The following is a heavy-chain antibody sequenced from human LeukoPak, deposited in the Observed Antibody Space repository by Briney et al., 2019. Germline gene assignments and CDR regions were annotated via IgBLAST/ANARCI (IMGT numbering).Heavy chain of an antibody. CDR2: IYYSGST. CDR3: ARVTPYDGSGYYKYYFDY. CDR1: GGSISSSSYY. D-gene: IGHD3-22*01. V-gene: IGHV4-39*01. Sequence: PSETLSLTCTVSGGSISSSSYYWGWIRQPPGKGLEWIGSIYYSGSTYYNPSLKSRVTISVDTSKNQFSLKLSSVTAADTAVYYCARVTPYDGSGYYKYYFDYWGQGTLVTVSS. J-gene: IGHJ4*02.